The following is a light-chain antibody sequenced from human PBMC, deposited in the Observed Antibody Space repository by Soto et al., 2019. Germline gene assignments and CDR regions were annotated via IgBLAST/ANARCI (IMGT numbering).Light chain of an antibody. CDR1: QSVGSK. V-gene: IGKV3-15*01. CDR3: QQYNNWPPLT. Sequence: EVVMTQSPATLSVSPGERATLSCRASQSVGSKLAWYQQKPGQAHRLLIFDAFNRATGIPARFSGSGSGTEFTLFISSLQSEDFAVYYCQQYNNWPPLTFGGGTKVEI. CDR2: DAF. J-gene: IGKJ4*01.